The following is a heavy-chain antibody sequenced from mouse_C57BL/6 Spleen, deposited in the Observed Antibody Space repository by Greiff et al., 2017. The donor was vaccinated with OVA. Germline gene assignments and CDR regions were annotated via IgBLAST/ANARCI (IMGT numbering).Heavy chain of an antibody. V-gene: IGHV1-55*01. CDR1: GYTFTSYW. CDR3: ARADYYGSSYYVDY. Sequence: QVQLQQPGAELVKPGASVKMSCKASGYTFTSYWITWVKPRPGQGLEWIGDIYPGSGSTNYTEKFKSQATLTVDTSSSTAYMQLSSLTSEDSADYYWARADYYGSSYYVDYWGKGTTLTGSS. CDR2: IYPGSGST. J-gene: IGHJ2*01. D-gene: IGHD1-1*01.